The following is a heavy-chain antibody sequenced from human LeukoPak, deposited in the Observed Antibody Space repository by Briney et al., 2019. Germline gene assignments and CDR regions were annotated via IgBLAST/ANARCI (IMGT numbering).Heavy chain of an antibody. CDR2: ISGSGGST. Sequence: GGSLRLSCAASGFTFSSYAMSWVRQAPGKGLEWVSAISGSGGSTYYADSVKGRFTISRDNSKNALYLQMNSLRAEDTAVYYCAKDPYYYGSGSTFGYWGQGTLVTVSS. D-gene: IGHD3-10*01. J-gene: IGHJ4*02. V-gene: IGHV3-23*01. CDR3: AKDPYYYGSGSTFGY. CDR1: GFTFSSYA.